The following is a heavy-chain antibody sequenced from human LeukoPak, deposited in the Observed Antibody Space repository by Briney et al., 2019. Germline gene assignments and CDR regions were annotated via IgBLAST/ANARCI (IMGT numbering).Heavy chain of an antibody. Sequence: SSETLSLTCTVSGGSISSYYWSWIRQSPGKGLEWIGEINHSGSTNYNPSLKSRVTISVDTSKNQFSLKLSSVTAADTAVYYCARGRYSSSWSHWYFDLWGRGTLVTVSS. CDR2: INHSGST. D-gene: IGHD6-13*01. CDR1: GGSISSYY. V-gene: IGHV4-34*01. J-gene: IGHJ2*01. CDR3: ARGRYSSSWSHWYFDL.